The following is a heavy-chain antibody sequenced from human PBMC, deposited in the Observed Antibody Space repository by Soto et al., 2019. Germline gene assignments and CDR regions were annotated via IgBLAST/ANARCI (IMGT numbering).Heavy chain of an antibody. CDR3: ARDLDVVVPAATLDY. CDR1: GFTFNTYW. J-gene: IGHJ4*02. Sequence: GGSLRLSCVASGFTFNTYWMTWVRRPPGKGLEWVANIKPDGSMQNYVDSVKGRFTISRDNAKNSLYLQMNSLRAEDTAVYYCARDLDVVVPAATLDYWGQGTLVTVSS. V-gene: IGHV3-7*01. D-gene: IGHD2-2*01. CDR2: IKPDGSMQ.